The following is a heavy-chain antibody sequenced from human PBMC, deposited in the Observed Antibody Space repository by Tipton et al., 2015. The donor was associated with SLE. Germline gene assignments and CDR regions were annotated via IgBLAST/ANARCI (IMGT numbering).Heavy chain of an antibody. D-gene: IGHD6-13*01. V-gene: IGHV4-59*08. J-gene: IGHJ4*02. CDR3: ARGEYSSSWYPFDY. CDR2: IYCSGST. Sequence: TLSLTCTVSGGSISSYYWSWIRQPPGKGLEWIGYIYCSGSTNYNPSLKSRVTISVDTSKNQFSLKLSSVTAADTAVYYCARGEYSSSWYPFDYWGQGTLVTVPS. CDR1: GGSISSYY.